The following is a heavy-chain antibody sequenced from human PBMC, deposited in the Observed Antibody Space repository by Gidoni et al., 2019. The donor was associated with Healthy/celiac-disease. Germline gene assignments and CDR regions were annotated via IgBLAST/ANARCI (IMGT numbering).Heavy chain of an antibody. V-gene: IGHV3-21*01. CDR3: ARGGFWGSYPWFHFDY. CDR2: ISGSSSYI. J-gene: IGHJ4*02. D-gene: IGHD1-26*01. CDR1: RVTCSGDS. Sequence: EVQLVESGGGLGKPVGSLRPSCAASRVTCSGDSMNWVRPAPGKGLEWVSSISGSSSYIPYPDSVKGRFPISSDNAKYSLYLQMNSLRAEDTAVYSCARGGFWGSYPWFHFDYWGQGTLVTVSS.